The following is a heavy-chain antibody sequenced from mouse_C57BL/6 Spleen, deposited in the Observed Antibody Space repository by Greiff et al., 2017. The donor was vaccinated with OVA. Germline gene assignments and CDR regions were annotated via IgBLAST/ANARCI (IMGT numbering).Heavy chain of an antibody. V-gene: IGHV1-55*01. CDR2: IYPGSGST. Sequence: QVQLKQPGAELVKPGASVKMSCKASGYTFTSYWITWVKQRPGQGLEWIGDIYPGSGSTNYNEKFKSKATLTVDTSSSTAYMQLSSLTSEDSAVYYCARNPFYGSSYDAYWGQGTLVTVSA. CDR1: GYTFTSYW. CDR3: ARNPFYGSSYDAY. D-gene: IGHD1-1*01. J-gene: IGHJ3*01.